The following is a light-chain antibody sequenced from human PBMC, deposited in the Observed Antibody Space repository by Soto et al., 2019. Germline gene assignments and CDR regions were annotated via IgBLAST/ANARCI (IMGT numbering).Light chain of an antibody. CDR1: QTVSNNY. CDR2: GSS. CDR3: QQYGSSPPYT. J-gene: IGKJ2*01. Sequence: EVVLTQSPGTLSLSPGERATLSCRASQTVSNNYLAWYQLRPGQAPRLLIFGSSDRAAGVPVRFSGSGSGTDFTLTLSILEPGDVAVYYCQQYGSSPPYTFGQGTKLDIK. V-gene: IGKV3-20*01.